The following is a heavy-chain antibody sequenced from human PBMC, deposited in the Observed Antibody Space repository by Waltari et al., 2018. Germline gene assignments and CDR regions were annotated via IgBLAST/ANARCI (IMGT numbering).Heavy chain of an antibody. CDR3: AKAGSTGTTSEDFDY. CDR1: GFTFSSYA. J-gene: IGHJ4*02. Sequence: EVQLLESGGGLVQPGGSLRLSCAASGFTFSSYAMSWVRPARGKVLGWVSAISGSGGSTYYADSVKGRFTISRDNSKNTLYLQMNSLRAEDTAVYYCAKAGSTGTTSEDFDYWGQGTLVTVSS. CDR2: ISGSGGST. V-gene: IGHV3-23*01. D-gene: IGHD1-1*01.